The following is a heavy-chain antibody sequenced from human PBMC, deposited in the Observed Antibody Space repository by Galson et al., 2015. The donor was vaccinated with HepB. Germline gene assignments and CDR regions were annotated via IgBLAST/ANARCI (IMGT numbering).Heavy chain of an antibody. D-gene: IGHD3-9*01. J-gene: IGHJ4*02. CDR3: ARGGNYDWLSVDY. CDR2: ISSSSTYI. CDR1: GLTFSTYS. Sequence: LRLSCAASGLTFSTYSLNWVGQAPGTGLEWVSSISSSSTYIYYADSVKGRSTISRDDAKNSLYLEMNSLRPEDTAVYYCARGGNYDWLSVDYWGQGTLVTVSS. V-gene: IGHV3-21*01.